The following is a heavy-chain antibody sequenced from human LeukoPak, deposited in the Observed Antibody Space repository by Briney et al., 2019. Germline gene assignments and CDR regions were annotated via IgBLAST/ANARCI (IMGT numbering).Heavy chain of an antibody. Sequence: GGSLRLSCAASGFTFSSYGMHWVRQAPGKGLEWVAFVRSDGSIEYYADSVKGRFTISRDNSKNTLYLQMNSLRAEDSAVYYCAKDLGTLISGTYYYYFDYWGQGTLVTVSS. CDR1: GFTFSSYG. CDR3: AKDLGTLISGTYYYYFDY. CDR2: VRSDGSIE. J-gene: IGHJ4*02. V-gene: IGHV3-30*02. D-gene: IGHD3-10*01.